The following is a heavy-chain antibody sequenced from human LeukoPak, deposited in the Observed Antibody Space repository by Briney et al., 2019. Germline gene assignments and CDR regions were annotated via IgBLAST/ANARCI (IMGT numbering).Heavy chain of an antibody. CDR3: AKGAASEYYFDS. Sequence: GGSLRLSCAASGSTFSSYAMRWVRQAPGKGLEWVSGISGSGGSPYYADSVKGRFTISRDNSKNTLYLQMNSLRAEGTAVYYCAKGAASEYYFDSWGQGTLVTGSS. V-gene: IGHV3-23*01. CDR1: GSTFSSYA. J-gene: IGHJ4*02. D-gene: IGHD6-25*01. CDR2: ISGSGGSP.